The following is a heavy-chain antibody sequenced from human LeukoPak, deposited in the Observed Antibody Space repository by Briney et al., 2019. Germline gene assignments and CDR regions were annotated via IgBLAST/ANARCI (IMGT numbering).Heavy chain of an antibody. Sequence: ASVKVSCKASGYTFTGYYMHWVRQAPGQGLEWMGWINPNSGGTNYAQNFQGRVTITRDTSISPASMELSRLSSDDTAVYYCASWELGSPKRPIVGDPFDIWGQGTMVTVSS. D-gene: IGHD1-26*01. CDR2: INPNSGGT. CDR1: GYTFTGYY. V-gene: IGHV1-2*02. CDR3: ASWELGSPKRPIVGDPFDI. J-gene: IGHJ3*02.